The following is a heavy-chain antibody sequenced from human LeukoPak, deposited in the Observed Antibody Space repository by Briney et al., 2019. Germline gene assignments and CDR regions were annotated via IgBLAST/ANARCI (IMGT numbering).Heavy chain of an antibody. CDR1: GGSISSYY. CDR3: ARDPNYGMDV. Sequence: SETLSLTCTVSGGSISSYYWSWIRQPPGKGPEWIGYIYYSGSTNYNPSLKSRVTISVDTSKNQFSLKLSSVTAADTAVYYCARDPNYGMDVWGQGTTVTVSS. J-gene: IGHJ6*02. V-gene: IGHV4-59*01. CDR2: IYYSGST.